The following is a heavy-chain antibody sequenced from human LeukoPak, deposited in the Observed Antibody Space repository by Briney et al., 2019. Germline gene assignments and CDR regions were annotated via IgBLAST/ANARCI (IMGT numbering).Heavy chain of an antibody. Sequence: GGSLRLSCAVSGFTFSSYAMSWVRQAPGKGLEWVSAISGSGGSTYYADSVKGRFTISRDNSKNTLYLQMNSLRAEDTAVYYCAKRSDCSGGSCYSGVYFQHWGRGTLVTVSS. J-gene: IGHJ1*01. V-gene: IGHV3-23*01. D-gene: IGHD2-15*01. CDR3: AKRSDCSGGSCYSGVYFQH. CDR1: GFTFSSYA. CDR2: ISGSGGST.